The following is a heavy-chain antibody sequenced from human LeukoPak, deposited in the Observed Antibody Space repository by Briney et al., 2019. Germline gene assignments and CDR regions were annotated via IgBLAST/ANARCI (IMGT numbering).Heavy chain of an antibody. CDR1: GFTFSDYA. CDR3: ARVGSAGISTFFDS. J-gene: IGHJ4*02. Sequence: QPGRSLRLSCTASGFTFSDYAMSWFRQAPGKGLVCVSRINSDGSSTSHADSVRGRFTTSKDNAKNTLYLQMNSLRAEDTAVYYCARVGSAGISTFFDSWGQGTPVTVSS. CDR2: INSDGSST. D-gene: IGHD6-13*01. V-gene: IGHV3-74*01.